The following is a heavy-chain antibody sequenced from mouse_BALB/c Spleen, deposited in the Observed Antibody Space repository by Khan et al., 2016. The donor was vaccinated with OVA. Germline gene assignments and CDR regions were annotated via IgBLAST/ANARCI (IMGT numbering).Heavy chain of an antibody. D-gene: IGHD1-1*01. V-gene: IGHV1-4*01. Sequence: QVQLQQSGAELARPGASVKMSCKASGYTFTSYTMHWVKQRPGQGLEWIGYINPSTDYTNYNQKFKDKATLTADKSSSTAYMQLSSLTSEDSAVYYCASSGAYYSSSAWFAFWGQGTLVTVS. CDR1: GYTFTSYT. CDR2: INPSTDYT. J-gene: IGHJ3*01. CDR3: ASSGAYYSSSAWFAF.